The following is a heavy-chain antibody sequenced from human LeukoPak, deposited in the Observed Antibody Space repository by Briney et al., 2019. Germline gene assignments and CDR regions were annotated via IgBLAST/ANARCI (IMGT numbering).Heavy chain of an antibody. J-gene: IGHJ3*02. V-gene: IGHV4-31*03. CDR3: ATTPAVRGAFDI. CDR2: IYYSGST. D-gene: IGHD4-11*01. CDR1: DGSISSGGYY. Sequence: SETLSLTCTVSDGSISSGGYYWSWIRQHPGKGLEWIGYIYYSGSTYYNPSLKSRVTISVDTSKNQFSLKLSSVTAADTAVYYCATTPAVRGAFDIWGQGTMVTVSS.